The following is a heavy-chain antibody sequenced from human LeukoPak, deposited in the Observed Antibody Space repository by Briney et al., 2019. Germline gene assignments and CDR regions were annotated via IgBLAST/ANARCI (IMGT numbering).Heavy chain of an antibody. CDR3: AKEERNAFDI. J-gene: IGHJ3*02. CDR2: ISWNSGSI. V-gene: IGHV3-9*01. Sequence: GRSLRLSCAASGFTFDDYAMHWVRQAPGKGLEWVSGISWNSGSIGYADSVKGRFTISRDNAKNSLYLQMNSLRAEDTALYYCAKEERNAFDIWGQGTMVTVSS. D-gene: IGHD5-24*01. CDR1: GFTFDDYA.